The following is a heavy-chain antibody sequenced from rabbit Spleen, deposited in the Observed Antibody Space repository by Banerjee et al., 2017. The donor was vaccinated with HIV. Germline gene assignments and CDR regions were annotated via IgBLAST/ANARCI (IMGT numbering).Heavy chain of an antibody. Sequence: QSLEESGGDLVKPGASLTLTCTASGFSFSSGYYMCWVRQAPGKGLEWIACMNVGGSATYYASWAKGRFTISRTSSTTVTLQVTSLTAADTATYFCAREYAYNADYYHGLWGQGTLVTVS. D-gene: IGHD6-1*01. J-gene: IGHJ4*01. CDR3: AREYAYNADYYHGL. V-gene: IGHV1S40*01. CDR2: MNVGGSAT. CDR1: GFSFSSGYY.